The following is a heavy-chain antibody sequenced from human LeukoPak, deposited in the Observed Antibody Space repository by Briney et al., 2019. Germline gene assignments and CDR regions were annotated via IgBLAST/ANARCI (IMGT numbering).Heavy chain of an antibody. V-gene: IGHV6-1*01. CDR1: GDSVSSNSAA. D-gene: IGHD3-16*02. CDR3: ARGRLTFGGVIVRREFKFDY. J-gene: IGHJ4*02. Sequence: SQTLSLTCAISGDSVSSNSAAWNWIRQSPSGGLEWLGRTYYRSKWYNDYAVSVKSRIIINPDTSKNQFSLKLSSVTAADTAVYYCARGRLTFGGVIVRREFKFDYWGQGTLVTVSS. CDR2: TYYRSKWYN.